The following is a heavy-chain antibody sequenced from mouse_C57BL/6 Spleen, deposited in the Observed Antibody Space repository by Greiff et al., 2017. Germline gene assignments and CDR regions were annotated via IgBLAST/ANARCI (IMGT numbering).Heavy chain of an antibody. D-gene: IGHD4-1*01. CDR1: GYAFSSSW. J-gene: IGHJ2*01. V-gene: IGHV1-82*01. CDR3: AREANWVPYFDY. Sequence: QVQLQQSGPELVKPGASVKISCKASGYAFSSSWMNWVKQRPGKGLEWIGRIYPGDGDTNYNGKFKGKATLTADKSSSTAYMQLSSLTSEDSAVYFCAREANWVPYFDYWGQGTTLTVSS. CDR2: IYPGDGDT.